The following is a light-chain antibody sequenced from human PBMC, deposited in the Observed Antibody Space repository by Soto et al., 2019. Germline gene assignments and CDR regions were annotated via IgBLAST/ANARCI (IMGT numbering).Light chain of an antibody. CDR1: SSDVGGYNY. CDR3: CSYAGSYSYV. J-gene: IGLJ1*01. CDR2: DVS. V-gene: IGLV2-11*01. Sequence: QSALTQPRSVSGSTGQSVTISCTGTSSDVGGYNYVSWHQQHPGKAPKLMIYDVSKRPSGVPDRFSGSKSGNTASLTISGLQAEDEPDYYCCSYAGSYSYVFGTGTKLTVL.